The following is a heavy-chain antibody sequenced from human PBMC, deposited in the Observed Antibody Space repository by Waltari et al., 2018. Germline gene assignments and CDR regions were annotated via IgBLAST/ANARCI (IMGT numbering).Heavy chain of an antibody. CDR3: AREETVTRSRNFQH. CDR1: GSPFTGYY. CDR2: INPNSGGT. J-gene: IGHJ1*01. D-gene: IGHD4-17*01. Sequence: QVQLVQSGAEVKKPGASVKVSCKASGSPFTGYYMHWVRQAPGQGLEWMGRINPNSGGTNYAQKFQGRVTMTRDTSISTAYMELSRLRSDDTAVYYCAREETVTRSRNFQHWGQGTLVTVSS. V-gene: IGHV1-2*06.